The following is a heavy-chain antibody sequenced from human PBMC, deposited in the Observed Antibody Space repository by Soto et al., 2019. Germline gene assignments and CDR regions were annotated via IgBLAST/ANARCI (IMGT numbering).Heavy chain of an antibody. CDR1: GFTFSSYA. J-gene: IGHJ3*02. Sequence: GGSLRLSCAASGFTFSSYAMSWVRLAPGKGLEWVSAISGSGGSTYYADSVKGRFTISRDNSKNTLYLQMNSLRAEDTAVYYCAKDRSATMIVVVTLGAFDIWGQGTMVTVSS. CDR3: AKDRSATMIVVVTLGAFDI. CDR2: ISGSGGST. D-gene: IGHD3-22*01. V-gene: IGHV3-23*01.